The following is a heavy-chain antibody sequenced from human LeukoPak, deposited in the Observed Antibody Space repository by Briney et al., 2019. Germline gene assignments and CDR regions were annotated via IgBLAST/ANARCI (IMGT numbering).Heavy chain of an antibody. CDR2: ILYSGST. Sequence: PSETLSLTCTVSGGSVSGHYWSWIRQTPGKGLEWIGYILYSGSTRYNPSLGSRVTISADTSKDLFSLKLTSVTAADTALYYCARHRGQYNAHDAFDIWGQGTLVAVSS. CDR1: GGSVSGHY. V-gene: IGHV4-59*08. CDR3: ARHRGQYNAHDAFDI. J-gene: IGHJ3*02. D-gene: IGHD1-14*01.